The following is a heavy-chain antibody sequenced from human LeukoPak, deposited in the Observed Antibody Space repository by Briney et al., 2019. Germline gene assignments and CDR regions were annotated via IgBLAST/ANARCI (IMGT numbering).Heavy chain of an antibody. CDR1: GFTFGDYF. CDR2: IRRKALRETT. J-gene: IGHJ4*02. CDR3: NPYYFGSGIYHTFAY. D-gene: IGHD3-10*01. Sequence: GGSLRLSCTTFGFTFGDYFMSWVRQPPGKGLEWVGLIRRKALRETTDYAASVKSRLTISRDDSTSFAYLQMNSLKSDDTAVYYCNPYYFGSGIYHTFAYWGQGTLVTVSS. V-gene: IGHV3-49*04.